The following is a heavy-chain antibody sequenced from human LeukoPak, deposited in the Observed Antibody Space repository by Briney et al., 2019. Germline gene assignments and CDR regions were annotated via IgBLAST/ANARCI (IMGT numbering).Heavy chain of an antibody. CDR2: IKEDGSEK. CDR1: GFTFSNYW. V-gene: IGHV3-7*02. CDR3: ARSAHSGLFDY. J-gene: IGHJ4*02. Sequence: GGSLRLSCAASGFTFSNYWMTWVRQAPSKGLEWVAAIKEDGSEKYYVDSVKGRFTISRDNAKNSLYLQMNSLRAEDTAVYYCARSAHSGLFDYWGQGTLVTVSS. D-gene: IGHD3-10*01.